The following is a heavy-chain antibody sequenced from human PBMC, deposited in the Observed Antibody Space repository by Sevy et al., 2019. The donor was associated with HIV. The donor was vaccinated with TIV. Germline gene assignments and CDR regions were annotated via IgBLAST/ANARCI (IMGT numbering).Heavy chain of an antibody. D-gene: IGHD2-2*01. CDR3: ARGVMIPAEGHFEY. V-gene: IGHV1-2*06. CDR2: IKPNSGGT. Sequence: ASVKVSCKASGYRFSDYSIIWVRQAPGQGLEWMGRIKPNSGGTNYPQKFQGRVTMTRDTSISTAYMELSRLTSDDTAVYYYARGVMIPAEGHFEYWGQGTLVTVSS. CDR1: GYRFSDYS. J-gene: IGHJ4*02.